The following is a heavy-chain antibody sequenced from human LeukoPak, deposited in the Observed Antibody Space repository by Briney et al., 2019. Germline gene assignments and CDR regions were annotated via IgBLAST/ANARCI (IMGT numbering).Heavy chain of an antibody. CDR1: GGSFSGYY. CDR2: INHSGST. CDR3: ARSRRDYYGSGSFLGRMDV. J-gene: IGHJ6*02. D-gene: IGHD3-10*01. V-gene: IGHV4-34*01. Sequence: SSETLSLTCAVYGGSFSGYYWSWIRQPPGKGLEWIGEINHSGSTNYNPSLKSRVTISVDTSKNQFSLKLSSMTAADTAVYYCARSRRDYYGSGSFLGRMDVWGQGTTVTVSS.